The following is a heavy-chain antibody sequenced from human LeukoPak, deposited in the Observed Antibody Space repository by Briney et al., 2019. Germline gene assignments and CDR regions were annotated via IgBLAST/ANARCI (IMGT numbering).Heavy chain of an antibody. CDR3: VREGWERDGIHDAFDI. CDR1: GFTFDDYA. V-gene: IGHV3-9*01. J-gene: IGHJ3*02. Sequence: GRSLRLSCAASGFTFDDYAMHWVRHAPGKGREWVSGISWNSGSIGYADSVKGRFTISRDNAKNSLYLQMSSLRAEDTALYYCVREGWERDGIHDAFDIWGQGTMVTVSS. CDR2: ISWNSGSI. D-gene: IGHD1-26*01.